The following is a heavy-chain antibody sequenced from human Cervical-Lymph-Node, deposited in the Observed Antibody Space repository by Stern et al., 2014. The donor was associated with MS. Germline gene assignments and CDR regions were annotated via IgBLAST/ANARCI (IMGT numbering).Heavy chain of an antibody. CDR3: ARSRLTRWDNSFAY. CDR2: INPNNGGT. Sequence: VQLEESGTEVKKPGASVKVSCKASGYTFTSYYLHWVRQAPGQGLEWMGWINPNNGGTNSAQKFQGRFTITIDTSISTAYMDLSSLTSDDTAVYYCARSRLTRWDNSFAYWGQGALVTVSS. V-gene: IGHV1-2*02. D-gene: IGHD1-20*01. CDR1: GYTFTSYY. J-gene: IGHJ4*02.